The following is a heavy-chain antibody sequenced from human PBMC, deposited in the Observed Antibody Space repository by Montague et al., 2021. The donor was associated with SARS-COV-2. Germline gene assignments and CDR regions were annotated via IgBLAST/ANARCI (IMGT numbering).Heavy chain of an antibody. D-gene: IGHD1-26*01. CDR1: GDSINTDNW. Sequence: SETLSLTCVVSGDSINTDNWWTWVRLPPGKGLEWDGEIYHTGSTKYKPSPKSRVSKSVDKSWNQFSLVLTSVTAADTAIYYCARKGSGRSDLAYWGQGTLVTVSS. CDR3: ARKGSGRSDLAY. J-gene: IGHJ4*02. CDR2: IYHTGST. V-gene: IGHV4-4*02.